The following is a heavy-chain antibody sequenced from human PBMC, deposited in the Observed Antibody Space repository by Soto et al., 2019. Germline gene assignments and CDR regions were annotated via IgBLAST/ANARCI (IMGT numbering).Heavy chain of an antibody. CDR3: AALPVVVVAADFDY. D-gene: IGHD2-15*01. J-gene: IGHJ4*02. V-gene: IGHV1-24*01. Sequence: ASVKVSCKVSGYTLTELSMHWVRQAPGKGLEWMGGFDPEDGETIYAQKFQGRVTMTEDTSTDTAYMELSSLRSEDTAVYYCAALPVVVVAADFDYWGQGTLVTVSS. CDR1: GYTLTELS. CDR2: FDPEDGET.